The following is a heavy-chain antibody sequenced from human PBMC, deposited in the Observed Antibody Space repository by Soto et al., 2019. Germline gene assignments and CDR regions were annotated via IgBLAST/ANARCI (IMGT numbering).Heavy chain of an antibody. Sequence: QVQLVQSGAEVKKPGSSVKVSCKASGGTFSSYTISWVRQAPGQGLEWMGRIIPILGIANYAQKFQGRVTITADKSTSTAYMELSSLRSEATAVYYCARDPSYGSGSYQIVDYWGQGTLVTVSS. V-gene: IGHV1-69*02. CDR3: ARDPSYGSGSYQIVDY. CDR1: GGTFSSYT. J-gene: IGHJ4*02. D-gene: IGHD3-10*01. CDR2: IIPILGIA.